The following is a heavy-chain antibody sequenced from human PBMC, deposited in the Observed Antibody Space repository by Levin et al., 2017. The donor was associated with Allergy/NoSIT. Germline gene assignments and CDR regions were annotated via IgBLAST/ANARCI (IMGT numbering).Heavy chain of an antibody. CDR2: IYGGGDT. Sequence: GESLKISCAASGFTVSNTYMTWVRQAPGKGLEWVSLIYGGGDTSYADSVKGRFTISRDSFKNTLYLQMNSLRAEDTAVYYCSRGMSYPDYWGQGALVTVSS. V-gene: IGHV3-66*01. J-gene: IGHJ4*02. CDR3: SRGMSYPDY. CDR1: GFTVSNTY.